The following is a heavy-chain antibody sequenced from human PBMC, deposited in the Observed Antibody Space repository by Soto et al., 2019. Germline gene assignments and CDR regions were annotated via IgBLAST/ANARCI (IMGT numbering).Heavy chain of an antibody. CDR2: IYYSGST. CDR1: GGSISSGGYY. J-gene: IGHJ5*02. V-gene: IGHV4-31*03. CDR3: ARGYCSGGSCYDPRQYNWFDP. D-gene: IGHD2-15*01. Sequence: SETLSLTCTVSGGSISSGGYYWSWIRQHPGKGLEWIGYIYYSGSTYYNPSLKSRVTISVDTSKNQFSLKLSSVTAADTAVYYCARGYCSGGSCYDPRQYNWFDPWGQGTLVTVSS.